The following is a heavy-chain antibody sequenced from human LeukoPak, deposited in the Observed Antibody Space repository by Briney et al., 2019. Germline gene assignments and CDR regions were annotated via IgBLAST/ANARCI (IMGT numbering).Heavy chain of an antibody. CDR3: VRGDYNYYGMDV. J-gene: IGHJ6*02. CDR2: MNLNSGNT. V-gene: IGHV1-8*01. CDR1: GYTFTSYD. Sequence: GASVKVSCKASGYTFTSYDINWVRQATGQGLEWMGWMNLNSGNTGYAQNFQGRVTMTRNTSISTAYMELSSLRSEDTAVYYCVRGDYNYYGMDVWGQGTTVTVSS.